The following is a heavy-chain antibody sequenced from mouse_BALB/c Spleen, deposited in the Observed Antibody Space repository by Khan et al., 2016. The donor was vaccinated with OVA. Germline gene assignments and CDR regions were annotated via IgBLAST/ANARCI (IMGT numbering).Heavy chain of an antibody. D-gene: IGHD2-14*01. V-gene: IGHV9-4*02. CDR1: GYTFTTAG. Sequence: QIQLVQSGPELKKPGETVRISCKASGYTFTTAGIQWVQKMPGKGLKWIGWINTHSGVPKYAEDFKGRFAFSLEISVSTAYLQITNLKYEAKDTYFCARGGAAYYRNDGGAMEYWGQGTSVTVSS. CDR2: INTHSGVP. J-gene: IGHJ4*01. CDR3: ARGGAAYYRNDGGAMEY.